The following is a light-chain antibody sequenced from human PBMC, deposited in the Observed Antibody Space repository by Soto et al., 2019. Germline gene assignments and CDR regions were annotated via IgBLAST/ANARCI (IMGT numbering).Light chain of an antibody. CDR1: SSNIGAGYD. CDR3: QSYDSSLSGSV. J-gene: IGLJ2*01. Sequence: QSVLTQPPSLSGAPGQRVTISCTGSSSNIGAGYDVHWYQQFPGTAPKLLMYGNNNRPSGVPDRFSGSKSGTSASLAITGLQAKDEADYYCQSYDSSLSGSVFGGGTKVTVL. CDR2: GNN. V-gene: IGLV1-40*01.